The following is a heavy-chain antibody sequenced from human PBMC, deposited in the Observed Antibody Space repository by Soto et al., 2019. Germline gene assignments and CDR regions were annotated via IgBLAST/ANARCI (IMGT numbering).Heavy chain of an antibody. D-gene: IGHD5-12*01. V-gene: IGHV3-72*01. Sequence: EVQQVESGGDLVQPGGSLRVSCAASGFTLSDHNVDWVRQAPGKGLEWVGRIGYKSRIYTTKYAAYLKGRFTISRDDSENSLYLQMNSLKTEDTAVYYCAVDTVGTGSYWGQGTLVTVSS. J-gene: IGHJ4*02. CDR2: IGYKSRIYTT. CDR3: AVDTVGTGSY. CDR1: GFTLSDHN.